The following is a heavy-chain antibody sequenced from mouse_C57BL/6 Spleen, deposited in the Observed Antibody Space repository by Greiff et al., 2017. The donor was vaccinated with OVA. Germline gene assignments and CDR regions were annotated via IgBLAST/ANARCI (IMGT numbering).Heavy chain of an antibody. J-gene: IGHJ2*01. V-gene: IGHV7-3*01. CDR2: IRNKANGYTT. CDR3: ARWTYYFDY. CDR1: GFTFTDYY. Sequence: EVQLVESGGGLVQPGGSLSLSCAASGFTFTDYYMSWVRQPPGKALEWLGFIRNKANGYTTEYSASVKGRFTISRDNSQSILYLQMNALRAEDSATYYCARWTYYFDYWGQGTTLTVSS.